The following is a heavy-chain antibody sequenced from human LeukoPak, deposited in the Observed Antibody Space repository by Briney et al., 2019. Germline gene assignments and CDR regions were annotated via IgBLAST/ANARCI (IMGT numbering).Heavy chain of an antibody. CDR1: GFSFRDFW. Sequence: PGGSLRLSCAASGFSFRDFWRTWVRQAPGKGLEWVANINQGGSVKYYVDSVKGGFTISRDYAKSSLYVQMNSLRDEDTAVYYCARFGYSGWNLEYWGQGTLVTVSS. CDR2: INQGGSVK. CDR3: ARFGYSGWNLEY. J-gene: IGHJ4*02. D-gene: IGHD5-12*01. V-gene: IGHV3-7*01.